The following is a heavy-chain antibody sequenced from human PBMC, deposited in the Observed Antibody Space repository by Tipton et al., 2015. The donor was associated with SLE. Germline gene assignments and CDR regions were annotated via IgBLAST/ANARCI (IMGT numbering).Heavy chain of an antibody. D-gene: IGHD1-26*01. CDR3: ARDPLAVGDGESLDL. J-gene: IGHJ2*01. CDR2: ICASGAT. V-gene: IGHV4-61*02. Sequence: LRLSCTVSGGSISSDRYFWSWIRQPAGKGLEWIGRICASGATNYNPSFKSRLTISIDTSKNYFSLNLSSVTAADTAVYFCARDPLAVGDGESLDLWGRGPLVTVSS. CDR1: GGSISSDRYF.